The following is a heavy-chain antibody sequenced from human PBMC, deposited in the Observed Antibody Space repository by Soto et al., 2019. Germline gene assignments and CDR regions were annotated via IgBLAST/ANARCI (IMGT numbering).Heavy chain of an antibody. CDR3: ARDPHDYGDFADAFDI. D-gene: IGHD4-17*01. Sequence: ASVKVSCKASGGTFSSYTISWVRQAPGQGLEWMGRIIPILGIANYAQEFQGRVTITADKSTSTAYMELSSLRSEDTAVYYCARDPHDYGDFADAFDIWGQGTMVTVSS. CDR2: IIPILGIA. CDR1: GGTFSSYT. V-gene: IGHV1-69*04. J-gene: IGHJ3*02.